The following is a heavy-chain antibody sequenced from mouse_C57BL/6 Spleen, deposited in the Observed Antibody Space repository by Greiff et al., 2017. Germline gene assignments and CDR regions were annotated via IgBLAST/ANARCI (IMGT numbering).Heavy chain of an antibody. CDR3: AREGYDRDGFDY. Sequence: QVQLQQPGAELVRPGSSVKLSCKASGYSFTSYWMDWVKQRPGQGLEWIGNIYPSDSATHYNQKFKDKATLTVDKSSSTAYMQLSSLTSEDSAVYYCAREGYDRDGFDYWGQGTTLTVSS. V-gene: IGHV1-61*01. CDR2: IYPSDSAT. CDR1: GYSFTSYW. J-gene: IGHJ2*01. D-gene: IGHD2-14*01.